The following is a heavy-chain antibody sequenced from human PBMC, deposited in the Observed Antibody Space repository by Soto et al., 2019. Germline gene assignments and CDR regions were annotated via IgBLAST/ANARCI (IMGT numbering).Heavy chain of an antibody. Sequence: QVQLVQSGAEVKKPGASVKVSCKASGYTFTSYAMHWVRQAPGQRLEWMGWINAGNGNTKYSQKCQGRVTITRDTSASTAYMELSSLRSEDTAVYYCARCSSGGDCYWDLDYWGQGTLVTVSS. CDR1: GYTFTSYA. J-gene: IGHJ4*02. CDR2: INAGNGNT. D-gene: IGHD2-21*02. V-gene: IGHV1-3*01. CDR3: ARCSSGGDCYWDLDY.